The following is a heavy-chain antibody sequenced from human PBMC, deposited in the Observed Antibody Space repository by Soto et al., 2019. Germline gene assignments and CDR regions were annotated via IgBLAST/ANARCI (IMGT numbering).Heavy chain of an antibody. V-gene: IGHV4-4*02. D-gene: IGHD1-7*01. Sequence: QVQLQESGPGLVKPSGTLSLTCAVSGGSFTSNNWXXXVRXPXGQGLEWIGEIYRTGSTNYNPPLKSRVTISLDKSENQFSLKATSLTAADTAVYYCASRDPGTSVDYWGQGTLVTVSS. CDR3: ASRDPGTSVDY. CDR1: GGSFTSNNW. CDR2: IYRTGST. J-gene: IGHJ4*02.